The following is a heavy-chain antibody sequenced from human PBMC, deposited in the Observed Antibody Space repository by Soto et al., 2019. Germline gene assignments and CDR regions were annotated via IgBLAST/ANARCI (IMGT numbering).Heavy chain of an antibody. CDR2: ISNGGATV. Sequence: QVQLVASGGGLVKPGGSLRLSCAASGFTFSDYYMVWVRQAPGKGLEWISYISNGGATVYYADSVKGRFTISRDNGKSSVTLQMNSVTDGDTAVYYCARSCLGAGDALDSGGRGTTVTVSS. CDR1: GFTFSDYY. J-gene: IGHJ6*02. CDR3: ARSCLGAGDALDS. D-gene: IGHD3-10*01. V-gene: IGHV3-11*01.